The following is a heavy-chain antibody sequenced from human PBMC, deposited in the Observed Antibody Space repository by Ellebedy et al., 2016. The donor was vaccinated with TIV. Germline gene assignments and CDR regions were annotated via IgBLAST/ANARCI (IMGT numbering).Heavy chain of an antibody. D-gene: IGHD2-21*02. CDR3: ARHGAYCGGDCYSRFDY. CDR1: GGSISSYY. CDR2: IYYSGST. Sequence: SETLSLTXTVSGGSISSYYWSWIRQPPGKGLEWIGYIYYSGSTNYNPSLKSRVTISVDTSKNQFSLKLSSVTAADTAVYYCARHGAYCGGDCYSRFDYWGQGTLVTVSS. J-gene: IGHJ4*02. V-gene: IGHV4-59*08.